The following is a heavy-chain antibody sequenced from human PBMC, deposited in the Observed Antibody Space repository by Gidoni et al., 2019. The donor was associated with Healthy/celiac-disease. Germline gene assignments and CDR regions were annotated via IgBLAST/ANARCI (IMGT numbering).Heavy chain of an antibody. CDR3: ARDYYYGSGSYPSNYYYYGMDV. V-gene: IGHV3-7*01. J-gene: IGHJ6*02. Sequence: EVQLVESGGGLVQPGGSLRLSCAASGFTFSSYWMSWVRQAPGKGLEWVANIKQDGSEKYYVDSVKGRFTISRDNAKNSLYLQMNSLRAEDTAVYYCARDYYYGSGSYPSNYYYYGMDVWGQGTTVTVSS. CDR1: GFTFSSYW. CDR2: IKQDGSEK. D-gene: IGHD3-10*01.